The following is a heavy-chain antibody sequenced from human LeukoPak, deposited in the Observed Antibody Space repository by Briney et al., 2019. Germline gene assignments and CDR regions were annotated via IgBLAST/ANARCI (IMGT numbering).Heavy chain of an antibody. CDR1: GGSISSTNYY. Sequence: SETLSLTCTVYGGSISSTNYYWGWIRQPPGKGLEWIGSIYYSGSTYYNPSLKSRVTISVDTSKNQFSLTLSSVTTADTAVYYCARRRGSWNFDYWGQGTLVTVSS. D-gene: IGHD1-1*01. J-gene: IGHJ4*02. V-gene: IGHV4-39*01. CDR2: IYYSGST. CDR3: ARRRGSWNFDY.